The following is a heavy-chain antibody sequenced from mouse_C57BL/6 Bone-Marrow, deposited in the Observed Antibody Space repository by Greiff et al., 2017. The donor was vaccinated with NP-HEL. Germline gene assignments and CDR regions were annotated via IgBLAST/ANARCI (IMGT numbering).Heavy chain of an antibody. CDR2: ISSGGDYI. Sequence: EVNLVESGEGLVKPGGSLKLSCAASGFTFSSYAMSWVRQTPEKRLEWVAYISSGGDYIYYADTVKGRFTISRDNARNTLYLQMSSLKSEDTAMYYCTRDNYDYDVGVYYAMDYWGQGTSVTVSS. D-gene: IGHD2-4*01. V-gene: IGHV5-9-1*02. CDR1: GFTFSSYA. J-gene: IGHJ4*01. CDR3: TRDNYDYDVGVYYAMDY.